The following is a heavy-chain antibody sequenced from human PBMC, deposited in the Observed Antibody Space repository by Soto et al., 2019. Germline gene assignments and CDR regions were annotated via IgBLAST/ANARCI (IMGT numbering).Heavy chain of an antibody. CDR3: GRILRAAAANWFDP. Sequence: QVTLKASGPVLVKPTETLTLTCTVSGFSLSNARMGVSWIRHPPVKALEWLAHIFSNDEKSYSTSLKSRLTISKDTSKSQVVLTMTNMDPVDTATYYCGRILRAAAANWFDPWGHGTLVTVSS. CDR1: GFSLSNARMG. J-gene: IGHJ5*02. V-gene: IGHV2-26*01. CDR2: IFSNDEK. D-gene: IGHD6-13*01.